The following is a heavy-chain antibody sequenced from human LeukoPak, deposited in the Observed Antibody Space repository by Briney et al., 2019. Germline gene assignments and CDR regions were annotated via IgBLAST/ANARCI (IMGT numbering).Heavy chain of an antibody. CDR2: ISSSSSYI. V-gene: IGHV3-21*04. D-gene: IGHD6-13*01. CDR3: ARDPYSSSWSYGMDV. CDR1: GFTFSSYS. Sequence: GGSLRLSCAASGFTFSSYSMNWVRQAPGKGLEWVSSISSSSSYIYYADSVKGRFTISRDNAKNSLYLQMNSLRAEDTAVYYCARDPYSSSWSYGMDVWGQGTAVTVSS. J-gene: IGHJ6*02.